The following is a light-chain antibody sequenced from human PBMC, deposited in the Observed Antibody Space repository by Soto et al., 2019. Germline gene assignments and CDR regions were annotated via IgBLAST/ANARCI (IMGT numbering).Light chain of an antibody. CDR3: QKGYSTS. Sequence: DIQMTQSPSSLSASVGDRVTITCRASQSISSYLNWYQQKPGKAPKLLIYAASSLQSGVPSRFSGSGSGSDFTLTISSLQAEDFATYYCQKGYSTSFGQGTKVEIK. V-gene: IGKV1-39*01. CDR2: AAS. J-gene: IGKJ1*01. CDR1: QSISSY.